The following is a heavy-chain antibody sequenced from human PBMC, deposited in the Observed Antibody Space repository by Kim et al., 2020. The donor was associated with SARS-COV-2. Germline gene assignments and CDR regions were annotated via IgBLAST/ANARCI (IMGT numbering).Heavy chain of an antibody. Sequence: GGSLRLSCAASGFTFGDYAMHWVRQAPGKGLEWVSGISWNSGSIGYADSVKGRFTISRDNAKNSLYLQMNSLRAEDTALYYCAKDMAVRELINYYGMDVWGQGTTVTVSS. D-gene: IGHD1-26*01. CDR1: GFTFGDYA. V-gene: IGHV3-9*01. CDR3: AKDMAVRELINYYGMDV. J-gene: IGHJ6*02. CDR2: ISWNSGSI.